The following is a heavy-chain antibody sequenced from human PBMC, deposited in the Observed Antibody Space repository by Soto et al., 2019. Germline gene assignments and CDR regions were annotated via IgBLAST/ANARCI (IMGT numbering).Heavy chain of an antibody. CDR2: INPSGGST. J-gene: IGHJ6*02. CDR1: GYTFTSYY. D-gene: IGHD3-3*01. CDR3: ARVVYAFWNVPNPSYGMDV. V-gene: IGHV1-46*01. Sequence: QVQLVQSGAEVKKPGASVKVSCKASGYTFTSYYMHWVRQAPGQGLEWMGIINPSGGSTSYAQKFQGRVTMTRDTSTSTVYMELSSLRSEDTAVYYCARVVYAFWNVPNPSYGMDVWGQGTTVTVSS.